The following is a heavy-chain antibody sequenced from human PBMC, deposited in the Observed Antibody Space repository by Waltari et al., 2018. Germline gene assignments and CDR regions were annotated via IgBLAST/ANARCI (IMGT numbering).Heavy chain of an antibody. V-gene: IGHV3-7*01. Sequence: EMLLVESGGDLVQPGGSLRISCAASGFTFRGFSMSGARQAPGKGLEWVAKINPGGSEKSYVDSLKGRFTISRDNAKNSLYLQMNSLRAEDTALYYCAKYSGYDLNLWGQGTLVTV. CDR1: GFTFRGFS. CDR2: INPGGSEK. D-gene: IGHD5-12*01. J-gene: IGHJ5*02. CDR3: AKYSGYDLNL.